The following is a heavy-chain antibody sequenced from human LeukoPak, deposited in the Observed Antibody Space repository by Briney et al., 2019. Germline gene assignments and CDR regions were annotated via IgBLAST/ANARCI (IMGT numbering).Heavy chain of an antibody. CDR1: GYTFTSYG. J-gene: IGHJ6*02. CDR2: ISAYNGNT. CDR3: ARDSYCSSTSCYTDYYYYYGMDV. V-gene: IGHV1-18*01. D-gene: IGHD2-2*02. Sequence: GVSVKVSCKASGYTFTSYGISWVRQAPGQGLEWMGWISAYNGNTNYAQKLQGRVTMTTDTSTSTAYMELRGLRSDDTAVYYCARDSYCSSTSCYTDYYYYYGMDVWGQGTTVTVSS.